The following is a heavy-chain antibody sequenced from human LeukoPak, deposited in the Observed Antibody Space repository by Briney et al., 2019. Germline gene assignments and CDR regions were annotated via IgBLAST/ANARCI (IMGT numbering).Heavy chain of an antibody. Sequence: GGSLRLSCAASGFTFSSYAMSWVRQARGKGLQWVSTISGSDGSTYYADSVKGRFTISRDIAKNSLYLQMDSLRAEDTAVYYCARDRGYCRGTTCYAYYLDVWGKGTTVTVSS. V-gene: IGHV3-23*01. CDR3: ARDRGYCRGTTCYAYYLDV. CDR2: ISGSDGST. J-gene: IGHJ6*03. CDR1: GFTFSSYA. D-gene: IGHD2-2*01.